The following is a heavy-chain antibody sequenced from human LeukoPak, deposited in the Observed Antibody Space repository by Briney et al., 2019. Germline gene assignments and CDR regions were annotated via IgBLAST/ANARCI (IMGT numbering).Heavy chain of an antibody. V-gene: IGHV4-59*01. CDR1: GGSISSYY. CDR3: ARGSRFNYYGSGSLYYYYGMDV. Sequence: SETLSLTCTVSGGSISSYYWSWIRQPPGKVLEWIGYIYYSGSTNYNPSLKSRVTISVDTSKNQFSLKLSSVTAADTAVYYCARGSRFNYYGSGSLYYYYGMDVWGKGTTVTVSS. D-gene: IGHD3-10*01. CDR2: IYYSGST. J-gene: IGHJ6*04.